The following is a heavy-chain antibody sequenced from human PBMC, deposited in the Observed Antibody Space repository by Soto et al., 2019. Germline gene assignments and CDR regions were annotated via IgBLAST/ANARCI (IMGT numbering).Heavy chain of an antibody. D-gene: IGHD3-10*01. CDR3: AMTGVAFDI. Sequence: PXEXLKISCKCSGYXSTSYLVVWVRQMPGKGLEWMGIIYPGYSDTRYSPSFQGQVTISAEKSISTAYLQWSSIKASYTAMYYCAMTGVAFDIWGQGTMGTVS. J-gene: IGHJ3*02. CDR2: IYPGYSDT. CDR1: GYXSTSYL. V-gene: IGHV5-51*01.